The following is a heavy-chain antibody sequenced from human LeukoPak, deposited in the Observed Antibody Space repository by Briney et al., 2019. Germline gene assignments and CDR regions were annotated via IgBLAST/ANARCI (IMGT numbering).Heavy chain of an antibody. D-gene: IGHD3-22*01. J-gene: IGHJ5*02. CDR3: ARDPVPYYDSSGYKNWIDP. V-gene: IGHV1-46*01. CDR2: INPSGATT. CDR1: GYTFTTYY. Sequence: GASVKVSCKASGYTFTTYYIHWVRQAPGQGLEWMGIINPSGATTTYAQKFQGRVSLTRDTSTTTVYMELSSLRSEDTAVYYCARDPVPYYDSSGYKNWIDPWGQGTLVTVSS.